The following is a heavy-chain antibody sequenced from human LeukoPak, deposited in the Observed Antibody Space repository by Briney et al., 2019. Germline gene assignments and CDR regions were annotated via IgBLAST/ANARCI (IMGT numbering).Heavy chain of an antibody. Sequence: ASVKVSCKASGYTFTGYYMHWVRRAPGQGLEWMGWINPNSGGTNYAQKFQGWVTMTRDTSISTAYMELSRLRSVDTAVYYCARDMRDFWSGTNFDYWGQGTLVTVSS. CDR3: ARDMRDFWSGTNFDY. V-gene: IGHV1-2*04. CDR2: INPNSGGT. D-gene: IGHD3-3*01. CDR1: GYTFTGYY. J-gene: IGHJ4*02.